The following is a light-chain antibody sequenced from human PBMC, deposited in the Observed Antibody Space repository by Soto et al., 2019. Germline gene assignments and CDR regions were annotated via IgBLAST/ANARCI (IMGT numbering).Light chain of an antibody. CDR1: QSISSD. J-gene: IGKJ2*01. V-gene: IGKV3-15*01. Sequence: IVVPQSPASLSVSPGERATLSCRASQSISSDVAWYQQKPGQAPRLLIYGASTTATGIPARFSGSGSGTEFTLTISSLQSEDFAVYNSQQYNKWPRTFGQGTQVDIK. CDR2: GAS. CDR3: QQYNKWPRT.